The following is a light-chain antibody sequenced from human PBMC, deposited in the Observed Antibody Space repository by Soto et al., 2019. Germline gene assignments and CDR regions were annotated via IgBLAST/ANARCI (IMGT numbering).Light chain of an antibody. CDR1: QSVRSY. V-gene: IGKV3-11*01. CDR2: DAS. J-gene: IGKJ4*01. Sequence: IVLTQSPATLALSPGERATLSCRASQSVRSYLVWYQQKPGQAPRLLIYDASTRATGIPARFSGSGSGTDFTLTISSLEPEDFAVYYCQHRSSWPITFGGGTKVEIK. CDR3: QHRSSWPIT.